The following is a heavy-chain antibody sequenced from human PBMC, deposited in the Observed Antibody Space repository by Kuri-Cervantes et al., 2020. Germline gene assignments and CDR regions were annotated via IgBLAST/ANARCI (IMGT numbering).Heavy chain of an antibody. J-gene: IGHJ3*02. CDR2: TRNKANSYTT. CDR3: ARSRAPPQFDAFDI. CDR1: GFTFSDHY. V-gene: IGHV3-72*01. Sequence: GGSLRLSCAASGFTFSDHYMDWVRQAPGKGLEWVGRTRNKANSYTTEYAASVKGRFTFSRDDSENSLYLQMNSLKTEDTAVYYCARSRAPPQFDAFDIWGQGTMVTVSS.